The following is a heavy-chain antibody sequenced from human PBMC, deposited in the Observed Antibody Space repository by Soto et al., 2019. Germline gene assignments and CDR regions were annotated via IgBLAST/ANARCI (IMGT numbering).Heavy chain of an antibody. V-gene: IGHV3-23*01. Sequence: EVQLLESGGGLVQPGGSLRLSCAASGFTFSSYAMSWVRQAPGKGLEWVSAISGSGGSTYYADSVKGRFTISRDNSKHTLYLQMNSLRAEDTAVYYCAKDSYYDSSGYYYYYGMDVWGQGTTVTVSS. D-gene: IGHD3-22*01. J-gene: IGHJ6*02. CDR3: AKDSYYDSSGYYYYYGMDV. CDR1: GFTFSSYA. CDR2: ISGSGGST.